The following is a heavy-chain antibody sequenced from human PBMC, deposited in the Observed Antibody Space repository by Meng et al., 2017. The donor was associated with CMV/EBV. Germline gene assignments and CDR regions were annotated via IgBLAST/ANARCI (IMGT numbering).Heavy chain of an antibody. V-gene: IGHV1-24*01. CDR2: FDPEDGET. J-gene: IGHJ3*02. CDR1: GYTLTELS. D-gene: IGHD1-26*01. CDR3: ARAPSGTFGNDAFDI. Sequence: ASVKVSCKVSGYTLTELSRHWVRQAPGKGLEWMGGFDPEDGETIYAQKFQGRVTMTEDTSTDTAYMELSSLRSEDTAVYYCARAPSGTFGNDAFDIWGQGTMVTVSS.